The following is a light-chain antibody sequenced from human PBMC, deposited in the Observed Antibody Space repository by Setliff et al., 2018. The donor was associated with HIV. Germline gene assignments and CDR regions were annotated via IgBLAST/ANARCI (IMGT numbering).Light chain of an antibody. J-gene: IGLJ1*01. CDR1: SSNIGSNF. Sequence: QSVLTQPPSASGTPGQRVTISCSGSSSNIGSNFVSWYQHLPGAAPKLLIYNNDQRPAGVPDRVSGSKSGTSASLAISGLQSDDEADYYCASWDDSLIGYVFGSGTKV. CDR3: ASWDDSLIGYV. CDR2: NND. V-gene: IGLV1-44*01.